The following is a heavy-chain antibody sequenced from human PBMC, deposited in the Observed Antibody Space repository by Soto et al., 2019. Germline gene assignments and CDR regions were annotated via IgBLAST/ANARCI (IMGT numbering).Heavy chain of an antibody. CDR3: ANGFGALPRPRRAFDI. CDR2: IWYDGSNK. J-gene: IGHJ3*02. Sequence: QVQLVESGGGVVQPGRSLRLSCAASGFTFSSYGMHWVRQAPGKGLEWVAVIWYDGSNKYYADSVRGRFTISRDNSKNTLYLQMNGLRAEDTAVYYCANGFGALPRPRRAFDIWGQGTMVTVSS. V-gene: IGHV3-33*06. D-gene: IGHD3-16*01. CDR1: GFTFSSYG.